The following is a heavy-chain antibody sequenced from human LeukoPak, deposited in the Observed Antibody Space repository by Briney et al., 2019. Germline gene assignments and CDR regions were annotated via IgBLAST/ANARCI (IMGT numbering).Heavy chain of an antibody. J-gene: IGHJ4*02. CDR1: GGSFSGYY. V-gene: IGHV4-34*01. Sequence: SETLSLTCAVYGGSFSGYYWSWIRQPPGKGLEWIGEINHSGSTNYNPSLKSRVTISVDTSKNQFSLKLSSVTAADTAVYYCASVNSSYFDYWGQGTQVTVSS. D-gene: IGHD5-24*01. CDR2: INHSGST. CDR3: ASVNSSYFDY.